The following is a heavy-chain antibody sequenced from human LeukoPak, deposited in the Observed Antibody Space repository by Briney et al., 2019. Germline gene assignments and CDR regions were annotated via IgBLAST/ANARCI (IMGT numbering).Heavy chain of an antibody. CDR2: ISGSGGST. D-gene: IGHD5-18*01. Sequence: PGGSLRLSCAASGFTFSSYAMSWVRQAPGKGLEWVSAISGSGGSTYYADSVKGRFTISRDNSKNTLYLQMNSLRAEDTAVYYCARDRVDTAMATDYYYYSMDVWGQGTTVTVSS. V-gene: IGHV3-23*01. J-gene: IGHJ6*02. CDR3: ARDRVDTAMATDYYYYSMDV. CDR1: GFTFSSYA.